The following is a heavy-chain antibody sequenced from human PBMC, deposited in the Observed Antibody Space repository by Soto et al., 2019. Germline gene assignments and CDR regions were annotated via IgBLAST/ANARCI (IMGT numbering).Heavy chain of an antibody. D-gene: IGHD2-21*02. CDR1: GFIVSSNY. Sequence: EVQLVESGGGLVQPGGSLRLSCAASGFIVSSNYMTWVRQAPGKGLEWVSIMYSGGTTYYAESVKGRLTISRHISKNTLDLQMNTLRFEDTAVYYCARVAGDDPLDIWGPGTMVTVSS. CDR3: ARVAGDDPLDI. J-gene: IGHJ3*02. V-gene: IGHV3-53*04. CDR2: MYSGGTT.